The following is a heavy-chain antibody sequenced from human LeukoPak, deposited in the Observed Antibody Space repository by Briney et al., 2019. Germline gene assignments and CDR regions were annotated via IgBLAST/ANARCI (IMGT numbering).Heavy chain of an antibody. J-gene: IGHJ6*02. V-gene: IGHV5-51*01. CDR3: ARQRGHSSGWYMGNYYYGMDV. CDR2: IYPGDSDT. Sequence: GESLKISCKGSGYSFTSYWIGWVRQMPGKGLEWMGIIYPGDSDTRYSPSFQGQVTISADKSISTAYLQWSSLKASDTAMYYCARQRGHSSGWYMGNYYYGMDVWGQGTTVTVS. D-gene: IGHD6-19*01. CDR1: GYSFTSYW.